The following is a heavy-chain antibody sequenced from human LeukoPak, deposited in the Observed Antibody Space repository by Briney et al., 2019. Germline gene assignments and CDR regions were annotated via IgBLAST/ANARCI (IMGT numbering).Heavy chain of an antibody. CDR1: GYTFTRYY. D-gene: IGHD3-22*01. Sequence: ASVKVSCKASGYTFTRYYMHWVRQAPGQGLEWMGGIIPIFGTANYAQKFQGRVTITADESTSTAYMELSSLRSEDTAVYYCARDAIPYYYDSSGYLWDAFDIWGQGTMVTVSS. CDR2: IIPIFGTA. V-gene: IGHV1-69*13. J-gene: IGHJ3*02. CDR3: ARDAIPYYYDSSGYLWDAFDI.